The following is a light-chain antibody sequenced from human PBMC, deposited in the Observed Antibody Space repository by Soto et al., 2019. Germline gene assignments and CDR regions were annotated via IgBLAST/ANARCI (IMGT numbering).Light chain of an antibody. J-gene: IGKJ2*01. Sequence: DIVMTQSPDSLTVSLGERATINCKSSQSLLYSSNNKTYLAWYQHRPGQSPKMLIFWASARESGVPDRFAGSGSETDFTLTISSLQAEDAAVYYCQQYYSDLFTFGQGTRLEIK. CDR2: WAS. CDR1: QSLLYSSNNKTY. V-gene: IGKV4-1*01. CDR3: QQYYSDLFT.